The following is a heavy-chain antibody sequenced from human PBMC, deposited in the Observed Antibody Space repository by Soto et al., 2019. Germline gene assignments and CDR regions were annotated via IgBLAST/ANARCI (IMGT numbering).Heavy chain of an antibody. CDR2: IYYSGST. V-gene: IGHV4-31*03. CDR1: GGSISSGGYY. D-gene: IGHD3-9*01. Sequence: PSETLSLTCTVSGGSISSGGYYWSWIRQHPGKGLEWIGYIYYSGSTYYNPSLKSRVTISVDTSKNQFSLRLSSVTAADTAVYYCARGVGAGGLPYDDSSSLSTGYFDYWAQGSLVTVSS. CDR3: ARGVGAGGLPYDDSSSLSTGYFDY. J-gene: IGHJ4*02.